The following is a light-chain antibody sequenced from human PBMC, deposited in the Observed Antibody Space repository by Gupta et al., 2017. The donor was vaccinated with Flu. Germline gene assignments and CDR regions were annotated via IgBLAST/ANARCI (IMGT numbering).Light chain of an antibody. CDR1: QSISSY. V-gene: IGKV1-39*01. J-gene: IGKJ1*01. CDR3: QQCYGTPRT. Sequence: PSSLSASVGDRVTITILSSQSISSYLHWYQQKPGKAPKLLIYAASILQSGVPSRFRGSGSGTDFTLTISRLQPEDFATYYCQQCYGTPRTFGQGTKVEIK. CDR2: AAS.